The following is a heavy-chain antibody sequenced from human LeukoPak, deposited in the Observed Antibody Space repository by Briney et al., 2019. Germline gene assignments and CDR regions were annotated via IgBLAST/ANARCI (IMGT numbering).Heavy chain of an antibody. CDR1: GYTFTGYY. CDR3: AKGPGDCGGDCYSPNDAFDI. V-gene: IGHV1-46*03. CDR2: INPSGGST. D-gene: IGHD2-21*02. J-gene: IGHJ3*02. Sequence: GASVKVSCKASGYTFTGYYMHWVRQAPGQGLEWMGIINPSGGSTSYAQKFQGRVTMTRDTSTSTVYMELSSLRSEDTAVYYCAKGPGDCGGDCYSPNDAFDIWGQGTMVTVSS.